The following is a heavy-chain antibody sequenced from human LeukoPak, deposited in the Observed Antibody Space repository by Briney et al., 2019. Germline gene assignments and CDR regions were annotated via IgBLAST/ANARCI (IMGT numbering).Heavy chain of an antibody. CDR2: ISTDGSAT. Sequence: PGGSLRLSCAASGFTFSSHWMHWVRQVPGKGLVWVSRISTDGSATTYADSVKGRFTISRDNDKNTLYLQMNSLSGEDTALYYCLRGRGPSWFDPWGQGTLVTVSS. CDR1: GFTFSSHW. J-gene: IGHJ5*02. CDR3: LRGRGPSWFDP. V-gene: IGHV3-74*01.